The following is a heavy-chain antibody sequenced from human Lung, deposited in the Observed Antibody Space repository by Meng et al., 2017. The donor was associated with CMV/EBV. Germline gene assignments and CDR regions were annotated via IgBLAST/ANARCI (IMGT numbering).Heavy chain of an antibody. Sequence: SETXSLXXAVYGGCFSGYYWSWIRQPPGKGLEWIGEINHSGSTNYNPSLKSRVTISVDTSKNQFSLKLSSVTAADTAVYYCARGYIVVVPAAMLRSGLYGMAVWGQGTTVXVSS. J-gene: IGHJ6*02. CDR2: INHSGST. CDR1: GGCFSGYY. V-gene: IGHV4-34*01. CDR3: ARGYIVVVPAAMLRSGLYGMAV. D-gene: IGHD2-2*01.